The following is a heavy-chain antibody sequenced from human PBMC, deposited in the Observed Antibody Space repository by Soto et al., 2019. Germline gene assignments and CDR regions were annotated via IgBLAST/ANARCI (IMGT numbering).Heavy chain of an antibody. CDR3: AREFPSTYWFDP. D-gene: IGHD3-16*01. V-gene: IGHV1-46*01. CDR2: INPRADST. CDR1: GYPFINFY. J-gene: IGHJ5*02. Sequence: GASVTVSCKTSGYPFINFYVHWVRQAPGQGLEWLGNINPRADSTVYAPKFEDRVSMTRDTSTSTVYMELSSLTSDDTAMYYCAREFPSTYWFDPWGHGTLVTVSS.